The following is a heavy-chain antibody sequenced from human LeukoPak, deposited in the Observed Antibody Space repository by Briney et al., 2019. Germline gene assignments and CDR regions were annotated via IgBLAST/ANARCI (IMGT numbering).Heavy chain of an antibody. Sequence: PSETLSLTCTVSGGSISSYYWSWIRQPPGKGLEWIAYIYYSGSTTYNSSLKSRVTISIDTSKNHFSLKVSSVTAADTAVYYCARGRSGYSYVHDAFDIWGQGTLVTVSS. CDR3: ARGRSGYSYVHDAFDI. V-gene: IGHV4-59*01. CDR2: IYYSGST. CDR1: GGSISSYY. D-gene: IGHD5-18*01. J-gene: IGHJ3*02.